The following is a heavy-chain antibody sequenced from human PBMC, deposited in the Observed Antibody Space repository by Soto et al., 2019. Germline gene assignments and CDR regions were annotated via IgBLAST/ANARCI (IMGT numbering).Heavy chain of an antibody. V-gene: IGHV3-21*06. J-gene: IGHJ4*02. CDR2: ISSSSCYI. CDR1: GFTFSSYS. CDR3: ARDRDSVVVADTTHYFDY. D-gene: IGHD2-15*01. Sequence: PGGSLRLPCAASGFTFSSYSMNWVRQAPGKGREWVSSISSSSCYIYSADSVKGRFTNYRDTAKTSPYLQMNSLRAEDTVVYYCARDRDSVVVADTTHYFDYWDQGTLVT.